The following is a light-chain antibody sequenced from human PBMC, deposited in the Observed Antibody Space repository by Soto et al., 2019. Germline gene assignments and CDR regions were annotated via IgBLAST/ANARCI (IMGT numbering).Light chain of an antibody. CDR2: KVS. CDR1: QSLIHSEGDTY. J-gene: IGKJ1*01. Sequence: DVVMTQSPLSLPVTLGQPASICCRSSQSLIHSEGDTYLNWFQQRPGKSPRRLIYKVSDRDSGVPDRFSGSGSGTDFTLKISRVEPEDVGVYYCMQGTHWPWTFGQGTEVEIK. CDR3: MQGTHWPWT. V-gene: IGKV2-30*02.